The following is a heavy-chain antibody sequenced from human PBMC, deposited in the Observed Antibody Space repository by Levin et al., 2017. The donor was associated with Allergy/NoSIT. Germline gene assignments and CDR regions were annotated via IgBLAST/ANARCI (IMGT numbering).Heavy chain of an antibody. CDR1: GFNFSTHG. D-gene: IGHD2-2*02. CDR3: AKDHREYCSTPSCSTGYFDF. CDR2: ISYDGSNK. J-gene: IGHJ4*02. Sequence: GESLKISCAASGFNFSTHGMHWVRQAPGKGLEWVALISYDGSNKYFVDSVKGRFTISRDNSKNTLYLQMNSLRTEDTAVYYCAKDHREYCSTPSCSTGYFDFWGQGTLVTVSS. V-gene: IGHV3-30*18.